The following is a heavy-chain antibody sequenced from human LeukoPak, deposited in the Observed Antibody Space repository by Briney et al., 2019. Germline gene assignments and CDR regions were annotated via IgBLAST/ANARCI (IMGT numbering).Heavy chain of an antibody. Sequence: LPGGSLRLSCAASGFTFISYSMNSGRQAPGKGLEWGSYISSGSSTIYYADSVKGRFTVSRDNAKNSLYLQMKSLRAEDTAIYYCARGLHSRLYDSSGYYPYWGQGTLVTVSS. CDR1: GFTFISYS. CDR3: ARGLHSRLYDSSGYYPY. D-gene: IGHD3-22*01. J-gene: IGHJ4*02. CDR2: ISSGSSTI. V-gene: IGHV3-48*01.